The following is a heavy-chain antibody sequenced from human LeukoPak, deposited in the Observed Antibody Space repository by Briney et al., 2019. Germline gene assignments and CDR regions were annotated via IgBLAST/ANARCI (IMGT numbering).Heavy chain of an antibody. Sequence: SSETLSLTCAVYGVSFSGYYLSWVRLAPGKGLEWVGEINYSGSTKYNPSLKRRVTIIVDTSKNKFSLKLRSVTAADTGVDYCARDYATDWFDLWGQGTLVTVSS. D-gene: IGHD1-1*01. CDR2: INYSGST. CDR1: GVSFSGYY. J-gene: IGHJ5*02. V-gene: IGHV4-34*01. CDR3: ARDYATDWFDL.